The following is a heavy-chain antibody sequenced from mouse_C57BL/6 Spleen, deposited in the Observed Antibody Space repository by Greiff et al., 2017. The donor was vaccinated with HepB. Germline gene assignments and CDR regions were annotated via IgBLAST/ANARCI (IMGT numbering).Heavy chain of an antibody. CDR2: ISYDGSN. Sequence: EVKLVESGPGLVKPSQSLSLTCSVTGYSITSGYYWNWIRQFPGNKLEWMGYISYDGSNNYNPSLKNRISITRDTSKNQFFLKLNSVTTEDTATYYCARDRHSLFDYWGQGTTLTVSS. CDR3: ARDRHSLFDY. CDR1: GYSITSGYY. V-gene: IGHV3-6*01. J-gene: IGHJ2*01. D-gene: IGHD3-1*01.